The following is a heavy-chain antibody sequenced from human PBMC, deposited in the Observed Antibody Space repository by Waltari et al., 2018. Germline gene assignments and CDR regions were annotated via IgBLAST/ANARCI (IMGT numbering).Heavy chain of an antibody. V-gene: IGHV1-2*02. CDR3: ARSRSAGPFDY. CDR2: SNPNRGGT. CDR1: GYTFTGYY. Sequence: QVQLVQSGAEVKKPGASVKVSCKASGYTFTGYYMHWVRQAPGQGLEWRGGSNPNRGGTNYAQKFKGRVTRTRDTSISTAYRELSRLRSDDTAVYYCARSRSAGPFDYWGQGTLVTVSS. D-gene: IGHD2-15*01. J-gene: IGHJ4*02.